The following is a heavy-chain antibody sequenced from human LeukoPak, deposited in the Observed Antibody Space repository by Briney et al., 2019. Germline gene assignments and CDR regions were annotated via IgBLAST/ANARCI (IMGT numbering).Heavy chain of an antibody. J-gene: IGHJ4*02. Sequence: GESLKISCKGSGYSFTSYWIGWVRQMPGKGLEWMGIIYPGDPDTKYSPSFQGQVTISADKSIDTAYLQWSSLKASDTAMYYCARPYDSSGYWGGFDCWGQGTLVTVSS. CDR3: ARPYDSSGYWGGFDC. CDR1: GYSFTSYW. V-gene: IGHV5-51*01. CDR2: IYPGDPDT. D-gene: IGHD3-22*01.